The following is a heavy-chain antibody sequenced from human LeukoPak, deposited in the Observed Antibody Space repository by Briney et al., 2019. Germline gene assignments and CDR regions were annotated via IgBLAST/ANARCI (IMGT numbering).Heavy chain of an antibody. V-gene: IGHV3-23*01. Sequence: GGSLRLSCAASGFTFSSYAMSWVRQAPGKGLEWDSAISGSGGSTYYADSVKGRFTISRDNSKNTLYLQMNSLRAEDTAVYYCAKVTYYYGSGSSDYWGQGTLVTVSS. D-gene: IGHD3-10*01. CDR2: ISGSGGST. CDR3: AKVTYYYGSGSSDY. CDR1: GFTFSSYA. J-gene: IGHJ4*02.